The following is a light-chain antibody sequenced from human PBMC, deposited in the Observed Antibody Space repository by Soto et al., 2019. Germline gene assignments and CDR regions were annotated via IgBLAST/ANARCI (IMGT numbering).Light chain of an antibody. CDR3: QHYGRSSWT. CDR2: GAS. Sequence: DIELTQSPATLSLSPGERVTLSCRASQTVRSSFVAWYQQKPGQAPRLLIYGASTRATGIPDRFSGSGSGTDFTLTISSLDPEDLALYYCQHYGRSSWTFGQWTKVEIK. V-gene: IGKV3-20*01. CDR1: QTVRSSF. J-gene: IGKJ1*01.